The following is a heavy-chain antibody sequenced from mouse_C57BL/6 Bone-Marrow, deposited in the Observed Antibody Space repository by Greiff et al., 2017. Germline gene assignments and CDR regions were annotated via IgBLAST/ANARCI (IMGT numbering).Heavy chain of an antibody. J-gene: IGHJ2*01. CDR2: ISSGSSTI. D-gene: IGHD4-1*01. CDR3: ARDWDGDYFDY. V-gene: IGHV5-17*01. Sequence: VQLQQSGGGLVKPGGSLKLSCAASGFTFSDYGMHWVRQAPEKGLEWVAYISSGSSTIYYADTVKGRFTISRDNAKNTLFLQMTSLRSEDTAMYYCARDWDGDYFDYWGQGTTLTVSS. CDR1: GFTFSDYG.